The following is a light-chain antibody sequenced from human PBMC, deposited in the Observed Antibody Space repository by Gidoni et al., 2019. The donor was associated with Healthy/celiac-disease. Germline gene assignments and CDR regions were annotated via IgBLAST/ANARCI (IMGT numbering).Light chain of an antibody. CDR1: QGISSY. J-gene: IGKJ4*01. Sequence: DIQLTQSPSFLSASVGDRVTITCRASQGISSYLAWYQQKPGKAPKLLIYAASTLQSGVPPRFSGSGSGTEFTLTISSLQPEDFATYYCQQLNSYLEPTFXGXTKVEIK. V-gene: IGKV1-9*01. CDR2: AAS. CDR3: QQLNSYLEPT.